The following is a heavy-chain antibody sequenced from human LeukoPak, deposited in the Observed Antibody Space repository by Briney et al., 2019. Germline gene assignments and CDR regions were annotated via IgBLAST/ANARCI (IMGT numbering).Heavy chain of an antibody. D-gene: IGHD3-22*01. CDR3: AKDRYKYYYDSSGSYFDY. V-gene: IGHV3-33*06. J-gene: IGHJ4*02. CDR1: GFTFSSYG. Sequence: GGSLRLSCAASGFTFSSYGMHWVRQAPGKGLEWVAVIWYGGSNKYYADSVKGRFTISRDNSKNTLYLQMNSLRAEDTAVYYCAKDRYKYYYDSSGSYFDYWGQGTLVTVSS. CDR2: IWYGGSNK.